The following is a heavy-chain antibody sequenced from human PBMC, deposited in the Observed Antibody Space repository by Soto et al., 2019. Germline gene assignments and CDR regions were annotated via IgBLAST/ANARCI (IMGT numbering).Heavy chain of an antibody. Sequence: QIHLVQSGGEVKKPGASVKVSCKTSGYTFTTYGISWVRQAPGQGLEWMGWSTPFNDNTNYAQNLQGRVTMTTDTSMNTAYLELRSLSSDDTAVYYCARTDKGDYVPPLDNWGQGTLVTVSS. CDR3: ARTDKGDYVPPLDN. J-gene: IGHJ4*02. CDR1: GYTFTTYG. CDR2: STPFNDNT. D-gene: IGHD4-17*01. V-gene: IGHV1-18*01.